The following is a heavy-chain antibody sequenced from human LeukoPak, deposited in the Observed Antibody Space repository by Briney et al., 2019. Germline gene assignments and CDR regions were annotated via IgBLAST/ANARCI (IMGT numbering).Heavy chain of an antibody. D-gene: IGHD2-2*01. Sequence: PGGSLRLSCAASGFSVSSNYMSWVRQAPGKGLEWVSVIYSGGSTFYADSVKGRFTISRDISQNTLYLQMTSLRAEDTAVYYCAKGPRYCTSTSCYVDYWGQGTLVTVSS. J-gene: IGHJ4*02. CDR2: IYSGGST. V-gene: IGHV3-53*01. CDR3: AKGPRYCTSTSCYVDY. CDR1: GFSVSSNY.